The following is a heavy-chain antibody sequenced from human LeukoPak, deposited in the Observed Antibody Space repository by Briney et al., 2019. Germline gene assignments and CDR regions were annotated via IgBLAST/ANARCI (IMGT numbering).Heavy chain of an antibody. CDR3: ARGATRYYYYYYMNV. Sequence: SETLSLTCTVSGGSISSYYWSWIRQPPGKGLEWIGYIYYRGSTNYNPSLKSRVTISVDTSKNQFSLKLSSVTAADTAVYYCARGATRYYYYYYMNVWGKGTTVTVSS. CDR1: GGSISSYY. D-gene: IGHD5-24*01. V-gene: IGHV4-59*01. J-gene: IGHJ6*03. CDR2: IYYRGST.